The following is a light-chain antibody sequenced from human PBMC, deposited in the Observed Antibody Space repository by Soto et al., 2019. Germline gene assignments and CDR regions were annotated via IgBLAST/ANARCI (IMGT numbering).Light chain of an antibody. CDR3: QQRNDWPPST. V-gene: IGKV1-5*01. CDR1: QSISRW. J-gene: IGKJ5*01. Sequence: DIQMTQSPSTLSASVGDRVTITCRASQSISRWLAWYQQKPGNAPKLLIYDASSLEIGVPSRFSGSGSGTDFTLTINSLEPEDFAVYYCQQRNDWPPSTFGQGTRLDIK. CDR2: DAS.